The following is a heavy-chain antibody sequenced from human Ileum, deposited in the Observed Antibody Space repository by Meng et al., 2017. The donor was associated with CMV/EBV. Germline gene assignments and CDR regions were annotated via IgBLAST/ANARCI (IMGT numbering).Heavy chain of an antibody. D-gene: IGHD5-12*01. CDR3: ARGFVATDSNWFDP. J-gene: IGHJ5*02. Sequence: QVELPGSGPGRVTPPQPFSLTCRVSGSSITRGNYFYWSWIRQPAGKGLEWIGRIHTSGSANYNPSLKSRVTISLDTSNNQFSLKLSSVTAADTAVYYCARGFVATDSNWFDPWGQGTLVTVSS. V-gene: IGHV4-61*02. CDR1: GSSITRGNYFY. CDR2: IHTSGSA.